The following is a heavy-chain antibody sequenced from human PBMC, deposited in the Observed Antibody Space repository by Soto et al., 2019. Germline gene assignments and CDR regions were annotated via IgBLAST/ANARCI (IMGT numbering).Heavy chain of an antibody. D-gene: IGHD3-16*01. J-gene: IGHJ5*02. CDR1: GGSITSGGYS. Sequence: SETLSLTCAVSGGSITSGGYSWSWIRQPQGKGLEWIGYIYHSGSTYFNPSLKSRVTISIDKSKNHFSLNLRSVTAADTAVYFCARVVVPRPRWGCNLFDPGGQGSLV. CDR3: ARVVVPRPRWGCNLFDP. V-gene: IGHV4-30-2*01. CDR2: IYHSGST.